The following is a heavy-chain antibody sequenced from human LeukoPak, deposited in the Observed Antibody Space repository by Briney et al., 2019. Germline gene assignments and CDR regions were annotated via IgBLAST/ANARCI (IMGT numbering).Heavy chain of an antibody. V-gene: IGHV3-23*03. CDR2: IYSGGST. CDR1: GFTFSSYA. Sequence: GGSLRLSCAASGFTFSSYAMSWVRQAPGKGLEWVSVIYSGGSTYYADSVKGRFTISRDNAKNSLYLQMNSLRAEDTAVYYCASGADGIGDFDYWGQGTLVTVSS. D-gene: IGHD1-1*01. J-gene: IGHJ4*02. CDR3: ASGADGIGDFDY.